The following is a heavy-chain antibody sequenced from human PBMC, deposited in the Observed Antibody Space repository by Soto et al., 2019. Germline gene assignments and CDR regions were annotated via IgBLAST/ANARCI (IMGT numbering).Heavy chain of an antibody. CDR3: ARGGVDTAMVNFDY. J-gene: IGHJ4*02. CDR2: IIPIFGTA. D-gene: IGHD5-18*01. CDR1: GGTFSSYA. Sequence: ASVKVSCKASGGTFSSYAISWVRQAPGQGLEWMGGIIPIFGTANYAQKFQGRVTITADESTSTAYMELSSRRSEDTAVYYCARGGVDTAMVNFDYWGQGTLVTVSS. V-gene: IGHV1-69*13.